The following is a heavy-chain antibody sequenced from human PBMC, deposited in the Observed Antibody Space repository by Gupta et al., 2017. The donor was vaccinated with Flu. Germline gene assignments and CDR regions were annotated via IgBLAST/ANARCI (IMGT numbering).Heavy chain of an antibody. V-gene: IGHV1-18*01. Sequence: VSCKASGYTFTSYGITWVRQAPGRGLEWMGWIIFHSGDRRYAQKFQGRVTMTTDTSTNTAYMELTSLRSDDTAIYYCARKSDGFDYWGLGTVVTVSS. CDR3: ARKSDGFDY. D-gene: IGHD2-21*02. J-gene: IGHJ4*02. CDR2: IIFHSGDR. CDR1: GYTFTSYG.